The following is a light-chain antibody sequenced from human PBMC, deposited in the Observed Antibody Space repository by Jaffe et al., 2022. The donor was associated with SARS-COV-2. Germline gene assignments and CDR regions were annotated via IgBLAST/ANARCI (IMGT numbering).Light chain of an antibody. CDR2: GAS. CDR1: QSVSSN. V-gene: IGKV3-15*01. J-gene: IGKJ1*01. CDR3: QQYNNWPPWT. Sequence: EILMTQSPATLSVSPGERATFSCRASQSVSSNLAWYQQKPGQAPRLLIYGASTRATGIPARFSGSGSGTDFTLTISSLQSEDFAVYYCQQYNNWPPWTFGQGTKVEIK.